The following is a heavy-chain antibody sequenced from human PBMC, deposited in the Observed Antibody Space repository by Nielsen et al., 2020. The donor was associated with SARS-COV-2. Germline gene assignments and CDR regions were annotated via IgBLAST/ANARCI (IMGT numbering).Heavy chain of an antibody. J-gene: IGHJ2*01. CDR2: ISWNSGSI. Sequence: GGSLRLSCAASGFTFSSYSMNWVRQAPGKGLEWVSGISWNSGSIGYADSVKGRFTISRDNAKNSLYLQMNSLRAEDTALYYCAKDITPSYWYFDLWGRGTLVTVSS. V-gene: IGHV3-9*01. CDR1: GFTFSSYS. CDR3: AKDITPSYWYFDL.